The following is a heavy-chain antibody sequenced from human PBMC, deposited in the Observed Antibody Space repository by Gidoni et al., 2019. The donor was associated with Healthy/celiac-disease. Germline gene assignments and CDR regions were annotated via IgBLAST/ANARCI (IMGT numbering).Heavy chain of an antibody. CDR1: GYTFTSYG. V-gene: IGHV1-18*01. J-gene: IGHJ4*02. CDR3: ARDRGPTYYYDSSGYYLQY. D-gene: IGHD3-22*01. CDR2: ISAYNGNT. Sequence: QVQLVQSGAEVKKPGASVKVSCKASGYTFTSYGISWVRQAPGQGLEWMGWISAYNGNTNYAQKLQGRVTMTTDTSTSTAYMELRSLRSDDTAVYYCARDRGPTYYYDSSGYYLQYWGQGTLVTVSS.